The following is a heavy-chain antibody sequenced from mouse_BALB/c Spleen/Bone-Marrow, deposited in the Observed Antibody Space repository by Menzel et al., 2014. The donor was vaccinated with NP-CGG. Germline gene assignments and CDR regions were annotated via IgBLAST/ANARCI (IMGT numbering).Heavy chain of an antibody. D-gene: IGHD2-14*01. Sequence: VQLQQSGPGLVQPSQSLSITCTVSGFSLTSYGVHWVRQSPGKGLEWLGVIWRGGNKDYKAAFMSRLSITKENSKSQVFFKMNSLQADDTAIYYCAKREVREAMQYWGQGTSVTVSS. J-gene: IGHJ4*01. CDR3: AKREVREAMQY. V-gene: IGHV2-5*01. CDR2: IWRGGNK. CDR1: GFSLTSYG.